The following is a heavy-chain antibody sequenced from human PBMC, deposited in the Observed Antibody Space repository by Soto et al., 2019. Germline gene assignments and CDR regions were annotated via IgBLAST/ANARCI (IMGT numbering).Heavy chain of an antibody. J-gene: IGHJ6*02. CDR1: GFTFSSYA. V-gene: IGHV3-23*01. CDR2: ISGSGGST. CDR3: AKDWLPAAILGNHYYYYYGMDV. D-gene: IGHD2-2*01. Sequence: GGSLRLSCAASGFTFSSYAMSWVRQAPGKGLEWVSAISGSGGSTYYADSVKGRFTISRDNSKNTLYLQMNSLRAEDTAVYYCAKDWLPAAILGNHYYYYYGMDVWGQGTTVTVSS.